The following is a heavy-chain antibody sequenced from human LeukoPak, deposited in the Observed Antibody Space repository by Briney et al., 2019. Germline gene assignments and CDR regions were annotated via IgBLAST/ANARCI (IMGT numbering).Heavy chain of an antibody. CDR1: GGSISPYY. Sequence: PSETLSLTCSVSGGSISPYYWSWIRQPPGKELEWIGYIYYTGSTNYNPSLKSRVTISVLTSKNRFSLKLSSVTAADTAVYYCATLTGGDDAFDIWGQGTMVTVSS. CDR3: ATLTGGDDAFDI. V-gene: IGHV4-59*01. J-gene: IGHJ3*02. CDR2: IYYTGST. D-gene: IGHD4-23*01.